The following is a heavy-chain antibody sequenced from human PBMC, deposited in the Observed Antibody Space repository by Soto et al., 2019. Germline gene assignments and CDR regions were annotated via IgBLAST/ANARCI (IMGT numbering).Heavy chain of an antibody. J-gene: IGHJ4*02. V-gene: IGHV4-31*03. D-gene: IGHD3-10*01. CDR3: ARVGPPRVTMVRGVIPGAYDY. CDR2: IYYSGST. CDR1: GGSISSGGYY. Sequence: QVQLQESGPGLVKPSQTLSLTCTVSGGSISSGGYYWSWIRQHPGKGLEWIGYIYYSGSTYYNPSLKRRVTMSVDTSKNQFSLKLSSVTAADTAVYYCARVGPPRVTMVRGVIPGAYDYWGQGTLVTVSS.